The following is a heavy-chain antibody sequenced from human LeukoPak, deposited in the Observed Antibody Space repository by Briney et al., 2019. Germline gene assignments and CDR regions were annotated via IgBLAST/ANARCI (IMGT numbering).Heavy chain of an antibody. CDR3: ARDPYSGTYGDTYYYYMDV. J-gene: IGHJ6*03. Sequence: GGSLRLSCAASGFSFSSYNMNWVRQTPGKGLEWVSSITSNTFYADSVKGRFTISRDNARNSLYLQMNSLRAEDTAVYYCARDPYSGTYGDTYYYYMDVWGKGTTVTISS. D-gene: IGHD1-26*01. CDR1: GFSFSSYN. CDR2: ITSNT. V-gene: IGHV3-21*01.